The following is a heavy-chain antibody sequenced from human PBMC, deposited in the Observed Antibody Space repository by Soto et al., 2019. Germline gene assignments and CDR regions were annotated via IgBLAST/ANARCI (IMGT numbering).Heavy chain of an antibody. CDR2: IYYSGST. J-gene: IGHJ4*02. CDR3: ARLLSPAGYFDY. CDR1: GGSISSYY. V-gene: IGHV4-59*08. Sequence: PSETLSLTCTVSGGSISSYYWSWIRQPPGKGLEWIGYIYYSGSTNYNPSLKSRVTISVDTSKNQFSLKLSSVTAADTAVYYCARLLSPAGYFDYWGQGTLVTVSS.